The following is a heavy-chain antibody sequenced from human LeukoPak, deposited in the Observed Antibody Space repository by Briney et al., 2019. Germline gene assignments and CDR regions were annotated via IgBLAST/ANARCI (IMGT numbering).Heavy chain of an antibody. CDR2: ISSSGSTI. CDR3: ARAPNEYHGDSPFDY. Sequence: PGGSLRLSCAASGFTFSDYYMSWIRQAPGKGLEWVSYISSSGSTIYYADSVKGRFTISRDNAKNSLYLQMNSLRAEDTAVYYCARAPNEYHGDSPFDYWGQGTLVTVSS. CDR1: GFTFSDYY. D-gene: IGHD4-17*01. J-gene: IGHJ4*02. V-gene: IGHV3-11*04.